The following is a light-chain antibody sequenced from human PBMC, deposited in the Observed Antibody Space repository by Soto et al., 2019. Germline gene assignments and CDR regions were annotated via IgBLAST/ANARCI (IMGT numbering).Light chain of an antibody. CDR3: TSYTSSSTYV. V-gene: IGLV2-14*03. CDR1: SSDVGYYNY. CDR2: DVT. J-gene: IGLJ1*01. Sequence: QSALTQPASVSGSPGQSITISCTGTSSDVGYYNYVSWYQQHPGKAPQLMIYDVTYRPSGVSNRFSGSKSGNTASLTVSRLQAEDEADYYCTSYTSSSTYVFGTGTKVTVL.